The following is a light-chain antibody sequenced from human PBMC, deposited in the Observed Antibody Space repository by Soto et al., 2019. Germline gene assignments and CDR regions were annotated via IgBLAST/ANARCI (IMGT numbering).Light chain of an antibody. V-gene: IGKV1-17*03. CDR1: QGFRNS. CDR2: AAS. J-gene: IGKJ4*01. Sequence: DIQMTQSPSAMSASVGDRVTITCRASQGFRNSLAWFQQKSGKVPQRLIYAASTLQTGVPSRFSGSGSGTEFTLTISSLQPEDCATYYCLQYTSYPLTFGGGTKVDI. CDR3: LQYTSYPLT.